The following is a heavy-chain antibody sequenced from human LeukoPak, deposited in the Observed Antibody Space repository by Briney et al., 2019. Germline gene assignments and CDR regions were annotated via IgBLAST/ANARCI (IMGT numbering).Heavy chain of an antibody. Sequence: GGSLRLSCAASGSTFSTYAMSWVRQAPGTGLEWVSVISGSGGSTYYTDSVKGRFTISRDNSESTLYLQMNSLRAEDTAVYYCAKEGGLFDSSGYSESWGQGTLVSVSS. V-gene: IGHV3-23*01. J-gene: IGHJ5*02. D-gene: IGHD3-22*01. CDR3: AKEGGLFDSSGYSES. CDR2: ISGSGGST. CDR1: GSTFSTYA.